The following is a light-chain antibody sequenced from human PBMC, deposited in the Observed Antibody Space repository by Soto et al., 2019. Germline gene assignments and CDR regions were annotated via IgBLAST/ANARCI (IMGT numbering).Light chain of an antibody. J-gene: IGLJ1*01. CDR2: DVN. V-gene: IGLV2-11*01. CDR1: SSDVGGYTY. CDR3: SSYAGSYSYV. Sequence: QSALTQPRSMSGSPGQTVTISCTGTSSDVGGYTYVSWYQQHPGKAPKLIIYDVNKRPSGVPDRFFGSKSGNTASLTISGLQADDEADYYCSSYAGSYSYVFGGGTKLTVL.